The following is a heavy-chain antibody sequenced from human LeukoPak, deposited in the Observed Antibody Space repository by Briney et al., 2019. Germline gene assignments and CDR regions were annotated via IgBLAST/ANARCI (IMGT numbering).Heavy chain of an antibody. V-gene: IGHV7-4-1*01. CDR1: GYTFTSYA. D-gene: IGHD2-15*01. J-gene: IGHJ5*02. CDR3: AREYCSGGSCYSMFDP. Sequence: ASVKVSCKASGYTFTSYAMNWVRQAPGQGLEWMGWINTNTGNPAYAQGFTGRFVFSLDTSVSTAYPQICSLKAEDTAVYYCAREYCSGGSCYSMFDPWGQGTLVTVSS. CDR2: INTNTGNP.